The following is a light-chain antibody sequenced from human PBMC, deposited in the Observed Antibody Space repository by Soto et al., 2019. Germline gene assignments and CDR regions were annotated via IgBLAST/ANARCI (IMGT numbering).Light chain of an antibody. CDR2: YND. J-gene: IGLJ3*02. Sequence: QSVLTQPPSASGTPGQRVTFSCSGSSSNIGSNAVNWYHQLPGTAPKLLIYYNDKRPSGVPDRFSGSKSGTSASLAVSGLQSEDEADYYCGAWDDSLNGWVFGGGTKVTVL. CDR1: SSNIGSNA. V-gene: IGLV1-44*01. CDR3: GAWDDSLNGWV.